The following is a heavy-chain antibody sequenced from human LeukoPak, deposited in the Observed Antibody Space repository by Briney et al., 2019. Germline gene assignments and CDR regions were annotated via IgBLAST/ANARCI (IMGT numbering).Heavy chain of an antibody. D-gene: IGHD3-22*01. CDR3: ARGGYYYDSSGYYSSFDY. CDR1: GYTFTGYY. J-gene: IGHJ4*02. CDR2: INPNSGGT. V-gene: IGHV1-2*02. Sequence: ASVKVSCKASGYTFTGYYMHWVRQAAGQGLEWIGWINPNSGGTNYAQKFQGRVTMTRDTSISTAYMELSRLRSGDTAVYYCARGGYYYDSSGYYSSFDYWGQGTLVTVSS.